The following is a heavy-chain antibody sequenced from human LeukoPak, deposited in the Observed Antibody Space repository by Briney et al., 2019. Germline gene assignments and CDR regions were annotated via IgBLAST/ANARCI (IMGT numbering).Heavy chain of an antibody. CDR2: FDPEDGET. Sequence: ASVKVSCKVSGYTLTELSMHWVRQALGKGLECMGGFDPEDGETIYAQTLQGRVTITEDTSTDTAYMELSSLRSEDTAVYYCATSPPASDWFDPWGQGTLVTVSS. V-gene: IGHV1-24*01. J-gene: IGHJ5*02. CDR3: ATSPPASDWFDP. CDR1: GYTLTELS. D-gene: IGHD2-2*01.